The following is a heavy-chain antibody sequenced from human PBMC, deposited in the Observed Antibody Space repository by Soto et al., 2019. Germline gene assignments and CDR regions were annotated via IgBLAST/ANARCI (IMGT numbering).Heavy chain of an antibody. V-gene: IGHV3-74*01. CDR2: INSDGSST. CDR3: ARVERLHGTPGAKYYFDY. Sequence: GGSLRLSCAASGLPFSSYWMHWVRQAPGKGLVWVSRINSDGSSTSYADYVKGRFTISRDNAKNTLYLQMNSLRAEDTAVYYCARVERLHGTPGAKYYFDYWGQGTLVTVSS. D-gene: IGHD1-1*01. J-gene: IGHJ4*02. CDR1: GLPFSSYW.